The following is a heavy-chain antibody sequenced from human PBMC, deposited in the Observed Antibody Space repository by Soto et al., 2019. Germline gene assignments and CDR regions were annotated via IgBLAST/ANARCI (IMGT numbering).Heavy chain of an antibody. CDR2: ISAYNGNT. CDR1: GYTFTSYG. CDR3: AAGGYCSSPSCYSGRYYYYGMDV. Sequence: QVQLVQSGAEVKKPGASVKVSCKASGYTFTSYGISWVRQAPGQGLEWMGWISAYNGNTNYAQKLQGRGTMTTDTSTSTAYMELRSVRSDDTAVYYCAAGGYCSSPSCYSGRYYYYGMDVWGQGNTVTVSS. J-gene: IGHJ6*02. V-gene: IGHV1-18*04. D-gene: IGHD2-2*02.